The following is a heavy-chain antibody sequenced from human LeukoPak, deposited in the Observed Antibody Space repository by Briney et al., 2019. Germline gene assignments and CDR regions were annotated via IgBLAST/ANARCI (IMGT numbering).Heavy chain of an antibody. CDR1: GSTFSSFY. CDR3: AREIAFRAGLDAFDI. J-gene: IGHJ3*02. CDR2: INPSSGST. Sequence: GASVKVSCKASGSTFSSFYMHWVRQAPGQGLEWMGIINPSSGSTSYAQKFQDRVTMTRDTSTSTVYMELSSLRSEDTAVYYCAREIAFRAGLDAFDIWGQGTMVTVSS. V-gene: IGHV1-46*01.